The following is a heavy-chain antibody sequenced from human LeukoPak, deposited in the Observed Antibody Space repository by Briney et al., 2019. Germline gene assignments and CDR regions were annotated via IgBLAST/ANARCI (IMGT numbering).Heavy chain of an antibody. D-gene: IGHD2-2*01. J-gene: IGHJ4*02. CDR2: IYSGGST. Sequence: PGGSLRLSCAASGFTVSTYYMTWVRQAPGKGLECVSVIYSGGSTYHADSVKGRFTVSRDNSKNTLYLQMNSLRAEDTAMYYCARGLGYCTSTTCLLPFDYWGQGTLVIVSS. CDR1: GFTVSTYY. V-gene: IGHV3-53*01. CDR3: ARGLGYCTSTTCLLPFDY.